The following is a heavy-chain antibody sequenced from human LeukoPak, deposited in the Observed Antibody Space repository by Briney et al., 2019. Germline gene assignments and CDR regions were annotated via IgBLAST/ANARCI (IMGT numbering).Heavy chain of an antibody. J-gene: IGHJ4*02. Sequence: PGGSLRLSCAASGFTFSSYWMHWVRQVPGKGLVWVSRINSVGSSTSYAESVEGRFTISGDNAKNTLYLQMNSLRAEDTAVYYCARLPDGVDDYFEYWGQGTLVTVSS. V-gene: IGHV3-74*01. CDR3: ARLPDGVDDYFEY. CDR2: INSVGSST. CDR1: GFTFSSYW. D-gene: IGHD1-14*01.